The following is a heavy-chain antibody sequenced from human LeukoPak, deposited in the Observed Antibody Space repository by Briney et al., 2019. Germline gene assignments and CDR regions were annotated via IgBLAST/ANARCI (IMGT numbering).Heavy chain of an antibody. D-gene: IGHD3-3*01. J-gene: IGHJ4*02. CDR1: GLNFSAYY. V-gene: IGHV3-11*01. Sequence: GGSLRLSCTAAGLNFSAYYMTWIRQAPGNGLGAPGNGLEWLSHISKTGTSIYYADSVRGRFTISRDNAKNSLYLHMNSLRAEDTAVYYCVAGVALDYWGQGALVTVSS. CDR2: ISKTGTSI. CDR3: VAGVALDY.